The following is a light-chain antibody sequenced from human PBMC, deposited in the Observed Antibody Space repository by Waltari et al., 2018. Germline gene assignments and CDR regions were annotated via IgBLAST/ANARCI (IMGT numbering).Light chain of an antibody. CDR3: QAWDNSTHVV. Sequence: SYELTQPPSVSVSPGQTASITCSGDNLGDKYACWYQQKPGQSPVLVIYQDSKRPSGIPERFSGSNSGNTATLTISGTQAMDEADYYCQAWDNSTHVVFGGGTKLTVL. CDR2: QDS. CDR1: NLGDKY. V-gene: IGLV3-1*01. J-gene: IGLJ2*01.